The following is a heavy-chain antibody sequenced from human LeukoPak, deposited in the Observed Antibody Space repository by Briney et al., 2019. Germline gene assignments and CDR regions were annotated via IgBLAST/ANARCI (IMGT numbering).Heavy chain of an antibody. CDR3: ARDWGQRGVGATLAN. D-gene: IGHD1-26*01. J-gene: IGHJ4*02. Sequence: GGSLRLSCAASGFTFSSYEMNWVRQAPGKGLEWVSFISHDGSESFHTESVKGRFTISRDNFKNTVDLQVSGLKEEDTAVYYCARDWGQRGVGATLANWGQGTLVIVSS. CDR1: GFTFSSYE. V-gene: IGHV3-30-3*01. CDR2: ISHDGSES.